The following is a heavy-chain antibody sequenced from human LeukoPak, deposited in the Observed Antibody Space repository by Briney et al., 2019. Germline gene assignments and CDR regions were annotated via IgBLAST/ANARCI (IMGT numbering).Heavy chain of an antibody. CDR2: IIPIFGIA. J-gene: IGHJ4*02. V-gene: IGHV1-69*04. D-gene: IGHD3-22*01. CDR3: ARSHQYSYDSSGYYPLMN. CDR1: GGTFSSYA. Sequence: ASVKVSCKASGGTFSSYAISWVRQAPGQGLEWMGRIIPIFGIANYAQKFQGRVTITADKSTSTAYMELSSLRSEDTAVYYCARSHQYSYDSSGYYPLMNWGQGTLVTVSS.